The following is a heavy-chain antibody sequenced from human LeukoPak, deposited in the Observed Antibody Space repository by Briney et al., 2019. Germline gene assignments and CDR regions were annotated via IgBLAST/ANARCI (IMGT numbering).Heavy chain of an antibody. CDR3: ARIMSYDSSGYYYVFDY. CDR2: IKQDGSEK. J-gene: IGHJ4*02. CDR1: GFTFSSYA. Sequence: GGSLRLSCAASGFTFSSYAMSWVRQAPGKGLEWVANIKQDGSEKYYVDSVKGRFTISRDNAKNSLYLQMNSLRAEDTAVYYCARIMSYDSSGYYYVFDYWGQGTLVTVSS. D-gene: IGHD3-22*01. V-gene: IGHV3-7*01.